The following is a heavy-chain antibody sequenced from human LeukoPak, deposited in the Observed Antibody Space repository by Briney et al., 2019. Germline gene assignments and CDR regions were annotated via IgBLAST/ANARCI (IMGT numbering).Heavy chain of an antibody. V-gene: IGHV1-69*13. CDR3: ARAKRKCRIQLWLDY. D-gene: IGHD5-18*01. J-gene: IGHJ4*02. CDR1: GGTFSSYA. Sequence: SVKVSCKASGGTFSSYAISWVRQAPGQGLEWMGGIIPIFGTANYAQKFQGRVTITADESTSTAYMELSSLRSEDTAVYYCARAKRKCRIQLWLDYWGQGTLVTVSS. CDR2: IIPIFGTA.